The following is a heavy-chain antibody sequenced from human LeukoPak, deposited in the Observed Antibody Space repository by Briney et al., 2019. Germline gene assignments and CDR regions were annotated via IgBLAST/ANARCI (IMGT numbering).Heavy chain of an antibody. Sequence: SETLSLTCAVSGDSFTDYYWTWIRQPPGKGLEWIGEINHSGITNFNPSLKSRLTMSVDTSKSQFSLKLTSVSAADTAMYYCARALWWLDHDVFDIWGQGTVVTVSS. V-gene: IGHV4-34*01. CDR2: INHSGIT. J-gene: IGHJ3*02. CDR3: ARALWWLDHDVFDI. CDR1: GDSFTDYY. D-gene: IGHD5-12*01.